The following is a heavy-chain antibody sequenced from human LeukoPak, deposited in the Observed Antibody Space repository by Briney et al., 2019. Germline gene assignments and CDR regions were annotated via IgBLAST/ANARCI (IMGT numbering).Heavy chain of an antibody. Sequence: PGGSLRLSCAASGFTFSDYSMNWVRQAPGKGLGWVSSISSSSSYIYYADSVKGRFTISRDNAKNSLYLQMNSLRVEDTAVYYCARDDYGSGGYYSFFSYYGMDVWGQGTTVTVSS. CDR1: GFTFSDYS. V-gene: IGHV3-21*01. CDR2: ISSSSSYI. CDR3: ARDDYGSGGYYSFFSYYGMDV. J-gene: IGHJ6*02. D-gene: IGHD3-10*01.